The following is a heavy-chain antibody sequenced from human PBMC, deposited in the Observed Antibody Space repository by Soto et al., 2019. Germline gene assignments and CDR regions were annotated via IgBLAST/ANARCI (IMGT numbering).Heavy chain of an antibody. V-gene: IGHV1-69*12. CDR3: GGDFRSWRGIRGGGFDP. D-gene: IGHD3-16*01. J-gene: IGHJ5*02. Sequence: QVQLVQSGAEVKKPGSSVKVSCKASGGTFSSYAINWVRQAPGQGLEWMGVIIPIFGTANYAQKFQGRVTGTADESTSTGYMELSGLGYEDTAVYYCGGDFRSWRGIRGGGFDPWGQGTLVTVSS. CDR1: GGTFSSYA. CDR2: IIPIFGTA.